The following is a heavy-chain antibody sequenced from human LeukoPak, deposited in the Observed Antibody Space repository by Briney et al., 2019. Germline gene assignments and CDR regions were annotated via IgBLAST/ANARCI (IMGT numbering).Heavy chain of an antibody. CDR1: GFTFSSYA. CDR3: ARDPGEQYHRYYYYYYGMDV. D-gene: IGHD2-2*01. V-gene: IGHV3-30-3*01. J-gene: IGHJ6*02. Sequence: PGGSLTLSCAASGFTFSSYAMQWLRQAPGKGLVGVAVISYDGSNKYYADSVKGRFTISRDNSKNTLYLQMNSLRAEDTAVYYCARDPGEQYHRYYYYYYGMDVWGQGTTVTVSS. CDR2: ISYDGSNK.